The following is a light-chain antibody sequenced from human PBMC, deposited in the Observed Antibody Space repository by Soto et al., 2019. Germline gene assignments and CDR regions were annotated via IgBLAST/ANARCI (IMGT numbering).Light chain of an antibody. V-gene: IGKV3-11*01. Sequence: EIVMTQSPATLSLSPGERATLSCRASQSVSSYLAWYQQKPGQAPRLLIYDASNRATGIPARFSGSGSGTDFTLAISSLDPEDFAVYYCQQRIDWPPTFGQGTRLEI. J-gene: IGKJ5*01. CDR3: QQRIDWPPT. CDR2: DAS. CDR1: QSVSSY.